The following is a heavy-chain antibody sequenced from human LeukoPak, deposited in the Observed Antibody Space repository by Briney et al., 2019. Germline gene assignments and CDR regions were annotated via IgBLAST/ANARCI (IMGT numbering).Heavy chain of an antibody. D-gene: IGHD1-14*01. CDR1: GFTFSSYS. CDR2: IGTSSNTI. CDR3: ARWNHDY. V-gene: IGHV3-48*01. J-gene: IGHJ4*02. Sequence: GGSLRLSCAASGFTFSSYSLNWVRQAPGKGLEWVSYIGTSSNTIYYADSVKGRFTISRDNAKNSLYLQMNSLRAEDTAVYYCARWNHDYWGQGTLVTVSS.